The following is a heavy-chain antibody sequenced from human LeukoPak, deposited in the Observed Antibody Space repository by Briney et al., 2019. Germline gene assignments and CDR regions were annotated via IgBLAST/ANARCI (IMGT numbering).Heavy chain of an antibody. CDR2: INHSGST. D-gene: IGHD4-17*01. Sequence: PSETLSLTCAVYGGSFSGYYWSWIRQPPGKGLEWIGEINHSGSTNYNPSLKSRVTTSVDTSKNQFSLKLSSVTAADTAVYYCARGFTVTTEVYYFDYWGQGTLVTVSS. V-gene: IGHV4-34*01. CDR3: ARGFTVTTEVYYFDY. J-gene: IGHJ4*02. CDR1: GGSFSGYY.